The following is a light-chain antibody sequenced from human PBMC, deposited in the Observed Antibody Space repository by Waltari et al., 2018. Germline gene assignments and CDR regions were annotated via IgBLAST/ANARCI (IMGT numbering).Light chain of an antibody. J-gene: IGKJ4*01. CDR3: QQYYNAPLT. CDR2: RAA. Sequence: DIVMTQSPDSLAVSLGERATINCKSSQSILYRSSNRNALAGYQQKPGQPPKLLFFRAATRESGAPDRFSVSRSGTDFTLTISSLQAEDVAVYYCQQYYNAPLTFGGGTKVEIK. CDR1: QSILYRSSNRNA. V-gene: IGKV4-1*01.